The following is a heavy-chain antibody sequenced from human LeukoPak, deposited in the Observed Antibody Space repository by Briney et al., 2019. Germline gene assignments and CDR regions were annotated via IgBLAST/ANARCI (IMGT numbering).Heavy chain of an antibody. D-gene: IGHD5-12*01. CDR1: GGTFSSYA. CDR3: ARDPEDIVATIGAFDI. Sequence: RGASVKVSCKASGGTFSSYAISWVRQAPGQGLEWMGGIIPIFGTANYAQKFQGRVTITADKSTSTAYMELSSLRSEDTAVYYCARDPEDIVATIGAFDIWGQGTMVTVSS. J-gene: IGHJ3*02. CDR2: IIPIFGTA. V-gene: IGHV1-69*06.